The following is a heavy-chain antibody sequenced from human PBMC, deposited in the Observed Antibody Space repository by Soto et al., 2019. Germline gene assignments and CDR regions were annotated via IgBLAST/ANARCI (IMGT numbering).Heavy chain of an antibody. V-gene: IGHV2-5*02. D-gene: IGHD4-4*01. CDR3: AHRMTTVTTFDY. CDR2: IYWDDDK. CDR1: GFSLSTSGVG. Sequence: QITLKESGPTLVKPTQTLTLTCTFSGFSLSTSGVGVDWIRQPPGKALEWLALIYWDDDKRYSPSLKSRLTITKDTSKKQVVLTMTNMDPVDTATYYCAHRMTTVTTFDYWGQGTLVTVSS. J-gene: IGHJ4*02.